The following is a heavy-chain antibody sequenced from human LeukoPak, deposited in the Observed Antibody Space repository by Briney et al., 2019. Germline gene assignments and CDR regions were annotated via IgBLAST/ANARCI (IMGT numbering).Heavy chain of an antibody. V-gene: IGHV3-23*01. CDR3: AKDLHDYGNYVGWFDS. J-gene: IGHJ5*01. D-gene: IGHD4-11*01. CDR1: RFTFSSYA. Sequence: GGSLRLSCVASRFTFSSYAMDWVRQAPGKGLEWVSAISGSGGNTYYADSVKGRFTISRDHSKTTLFLQMNSLRAEDTAVYYCAKDLHDYGNYVGWFDSWGQGTLVTVSS. CDR2: ISGSGGNT.